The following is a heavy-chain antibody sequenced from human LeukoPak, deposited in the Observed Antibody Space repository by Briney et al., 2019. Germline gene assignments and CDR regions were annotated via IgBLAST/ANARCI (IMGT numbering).Heavy chain of an antibody. CDR2: ISAYNGNT. CDR1: GYTFTGYG. Sequence: DSVKVSCKASGYTFTGYGISWVRQAPGQGLEWMGWISAYNGNTNYAQKLQGRVTMTTDTSTSTAYMELRSLRSDDTAVYYCARDRVGQQLVLQWFDPWGQGTLVTVSS. CDR3: ARDRVGQQLVLQWFDP. D-gene: IGHD6-13*01. V-gene: IGHV1-18*01. J-gene: IGHJ5*02.